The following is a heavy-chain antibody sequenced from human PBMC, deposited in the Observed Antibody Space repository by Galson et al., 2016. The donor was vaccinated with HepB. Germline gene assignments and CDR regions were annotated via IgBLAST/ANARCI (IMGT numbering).Heavy chain of an antibody. D-gene: IGHD5-18*01. Sequence: SVKVSCKVSGYTFSIHGISWVRQAPGQGLEWMGWISDYNGNTKSAQKVQGRVIMTRDTSTSTAYMELGSLRSDDTAVYYCAREIMVSGWKVLDHWGQGTLVTVSS. CDR1: GYTFSIHG. CDR2: ISDYNGNT. V-gene: IGHV1-18*01. CDR3: AREIMVSGWKVLDH. J-gene: IGHJ4*01.